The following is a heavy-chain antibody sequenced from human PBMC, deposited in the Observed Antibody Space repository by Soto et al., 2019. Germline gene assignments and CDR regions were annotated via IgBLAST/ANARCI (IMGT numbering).Heavy chain of an antibody. Sequence: SETLSLTCTVSGGSISSYYWSWIRQPPGKGMEWIGYIYYSGSTNYNPSLKSRVTISVDTSKNQFSLKLSSVTAADTAVYYCARAVREYSGYDYLIYFDYWGQGTLVTVSS. CDR2: IYYSGST. V-gene: IGHV4-59*01. J-gene: IGHJ4*02. D-gene: IGHD5-12*01. CDR3: ARAVREYSGYDYLIYFDY. CDR1: GGSISSYY.